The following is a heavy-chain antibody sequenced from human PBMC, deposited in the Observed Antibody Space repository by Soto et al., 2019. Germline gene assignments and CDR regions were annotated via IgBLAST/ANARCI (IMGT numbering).Heavy chain of an antibody. Sequence: RASVKVSCKASGGTFSSYAISWVRQAPGQGLEWMGGIIPIFGTANYAQKFQGRVTITADKSTSTAYMELSSLRSEDTAVYYCARGGSSGFNGITMMRFDPWGQGTLVTVSS. CDR3: ARGGSSGFNGITMMRFDP. J-gene: IGHJ5*02. D-gene: IGHD3-22*01. CDR2: IIPIFGTA. V-gene: IGHV1-69*06. CDR1: GGTFSSYA.